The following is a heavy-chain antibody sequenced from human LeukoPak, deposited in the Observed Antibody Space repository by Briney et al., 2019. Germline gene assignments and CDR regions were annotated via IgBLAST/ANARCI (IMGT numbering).Heavy chain of an antibody. CDR2: IKQDGSEK. V-gene: IGHV3-7*01. CDR3: AREVCSSTSCPYYFDY. Sequence: GGSLRLSCAASGFTFSSYWMSWVRQAPGKGLEWVANIKQDGSEKYYVDFVKGRFTISRDNAKNSLYLQMNSLRAEDTAVYYCAREVCSSTSCPYYFDYWGQGTLVTVSS. J-gene: IGHJ4*02. CDR1: GFTFSSYW. D-gene: IGHD2-2*01.